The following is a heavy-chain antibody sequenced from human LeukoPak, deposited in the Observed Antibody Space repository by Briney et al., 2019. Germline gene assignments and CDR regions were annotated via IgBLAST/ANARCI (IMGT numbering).Heavy chain of an antibody. CDR1: GFTFSSYA. V-gene: IGHV3-23*01. J-gene: IGHJ4*02. CDR2: VSASGGST. CDR3: AKWLEGGRPDFDS. D-gene: IGHD2-15*01. Sequence: GGSLRLSCAASGFTFSSYAMSWVRQAPGKGLEWVSAVSASGGSTYYADSVKGRFTISRDNSRNTLYLQMNGLRAEDTAVYYCAKWLEGGRPDFDSWGQGTLVTVSS.